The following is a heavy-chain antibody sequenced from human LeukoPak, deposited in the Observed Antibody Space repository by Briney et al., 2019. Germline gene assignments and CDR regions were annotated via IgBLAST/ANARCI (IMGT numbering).Heavy chain of an antibody. CDR2: IYYSGST. CDR3: ARHAGVTAAGDYFDY. V-gene: IGHV4-59*01. CDR1: GGSISSYY. D-gene: IGHD6-13*01. J-gene: IGHJ4*02. Sequence: SETLSLTCTVSGGSISSYYWSWIRQPPGKGLEWIGYIYYSGSTNYNPSLKSRVTISVDTSKNQFSLKLSSVTAADTAVYYCARHAGVTAAGDYFDYWGQGTLVTVSS.